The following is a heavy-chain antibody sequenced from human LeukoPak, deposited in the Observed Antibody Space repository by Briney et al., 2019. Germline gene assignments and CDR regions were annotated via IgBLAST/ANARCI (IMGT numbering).Heavy chain of an antibody. Sequence: SETLSLTCIVSGGSISSYYWSWIRQPPGKGLEWIGYIFHTGSTNYNPSLKSRVTMSIDTSKNQLSLRLSSVTAADTAVYYCARQPYTVGAYYFDYWGQGTLVTVSS. J-gene: IGHJ4*02. V-gene: IGHV4-59*08. CDR3: ARQPYTVGAYYFDY. CDR1: GGSISSYY. CDR2: IFHTGST. D-gene: IGHD1-26*01.